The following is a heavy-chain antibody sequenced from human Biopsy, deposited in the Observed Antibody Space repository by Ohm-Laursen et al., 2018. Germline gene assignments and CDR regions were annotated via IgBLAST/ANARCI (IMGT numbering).Heavy chain of an antibody. Sequence: GTLSLTCTASGGSISNNNYYWGWIRQPPGKGLEWIGSIFNRGSTHYKPSLKSRVNISVDTSKNQFSLKLNSVTAADTAVYYCARDYDTSGYYYVSWGQGTLVTVSS. CDR2: IFNRGST. CDR1: GGSISNNNYY. CDR3: ARDYDTSGYYYVS. J-gene: IGHJ5*02. D-gene: IGHD3-22*01. V-gene: IGHV4-39*01.